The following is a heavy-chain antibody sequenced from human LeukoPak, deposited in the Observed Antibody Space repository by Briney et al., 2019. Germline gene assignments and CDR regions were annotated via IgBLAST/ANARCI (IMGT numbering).Heavy chain of an antibody. V-gene: IGHV3-30*02. CDR1: GFTFSSYA. Sequence: TGGPLRLSCAASGFTFSSYAMHWVRQAPGKALEWVAFIQYDGSTEYYADSVKGRFTISRDKSKKTMYLQMNTLRAEDTAVYYCARGSSWAFDIWGQGTKVIVSS. J-gene: IGHJ3*02. CDR2: IQYDGSTE. CDR3: ARGSSWAFDI.